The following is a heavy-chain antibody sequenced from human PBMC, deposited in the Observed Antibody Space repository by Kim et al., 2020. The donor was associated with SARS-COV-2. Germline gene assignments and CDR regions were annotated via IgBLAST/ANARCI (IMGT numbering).Heavy chain of an antibody. D-gene: IGHD3-3*01. CDR3: ARGGVLTIFELYYYGMDV. V-gene: IGHV1-46*01. J-gene: IGHJ6*02. Sequence: QGRVTMTRDTSTSTVYMELSSLRSEDTAVYYCARGGVLTIFELYYYGMDVWGQGTTVTVSS.